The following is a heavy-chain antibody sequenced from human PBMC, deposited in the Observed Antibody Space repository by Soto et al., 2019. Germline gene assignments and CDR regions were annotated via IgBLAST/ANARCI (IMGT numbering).Heavy chain of an antibody. Sequence: ASVKVSCKASGYTFTSYAMHWVRQAPGQRLEWMGWINAGNGNTKYSQKFQGRVTITRDTSASTAYMELSSLRSEDTAVYYCARDFFPGGYYTERYPLGVYYYMDVWGKGTTVTVSS. D-gene: IGHD3-3*01. V-gene: IGHV1-3*01. CDR1: GYTFTSYA. CDR2: INAGNGNT. CDR3: ARDFFPGGYYTERYPLGVYYYMDV. J-gene: IGHJ6*03.